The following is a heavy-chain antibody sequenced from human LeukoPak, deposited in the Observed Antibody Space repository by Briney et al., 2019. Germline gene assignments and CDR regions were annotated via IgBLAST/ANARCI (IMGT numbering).Heavy chain of an antibody. Sequence: SVKVSCKASGGTLSSYAISWVRQAPGQGLEWMGGIIPIFGTANYAQKFQGRVTITADESTSTAYMELSSLRSEDTAVYYCARDRAGLGWFDPWGQGTLVTVSS. CDR3: ARDRAGLGWFDP. CDR1: GGTLSSYA. V-gene: IGHV1-69*13. D-gene: IGHD3-10*01. J-gene: IGHJ5*02. CDR2: IIPIFGTA.